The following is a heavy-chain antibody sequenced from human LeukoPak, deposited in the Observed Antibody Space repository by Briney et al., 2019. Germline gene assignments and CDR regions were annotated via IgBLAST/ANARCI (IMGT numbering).Heavy chain of an antibody. V-gene: IGHV1-24*01. J-gene: IGHJ3*02. Sequence: GASVKVSCKVSGYTLTELSMHWVRQAPGKGLEWMGGFDPEDGETIYAQKFQGRVTMTEDTSTDTAYMELSSLRSEDTAVYYCATAYCSSTSCYAGNAFDIWGQGTMVTVSS. CDR3: ATAYCSSTSCYAGNAFDI. CDR1: GYTLTELS. D-gene: IGHD2-2*01. CDR2: FDPEDGET.